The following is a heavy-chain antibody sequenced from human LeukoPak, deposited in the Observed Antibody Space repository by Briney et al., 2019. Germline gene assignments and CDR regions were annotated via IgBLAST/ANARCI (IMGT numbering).Heavy chain of an antibody. CDR3: ARGPYSYDSSGAFDI. V-gene: IGHV4-39*07. CDR1: GGSISSSSYY. J-gene: IGHJ3*02. D-gene: IGHD3-22*01. CDR2: IYYSGST. Sequence: PSETLSLTCTVSGGSISSSSYYWGWIRQPPGKGLEWIGSIYYSGSTYYNPSLKSRVTISVDTSKNQFSLKLSSVTAADTAVYFCARGPYSYDSSGAFDIWGQGTMVTGSS.